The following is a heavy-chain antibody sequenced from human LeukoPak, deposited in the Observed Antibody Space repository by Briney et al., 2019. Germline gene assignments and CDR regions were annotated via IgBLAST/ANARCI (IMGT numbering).Heavy chain of an antibody. V-gene: IGHV1-69*04. J-gene: IGHJ6*02. Sequence: GASVKVSCKASGGTFSSYAISWVRQAPGQGLEWMGRIIPILGIANYAQKFQGRVTITADKSTSTAYMELSSLRSEDTAVYYCARVPYDILTGYYSYYYYGMDVWGQGTTVTVSS. CDR1: GGTFSSYA. CDR2: IIPILGIA. CDR3: ARVPYDILTGYYSYYYYGMDV. D-gene: IGHD3-9*01.